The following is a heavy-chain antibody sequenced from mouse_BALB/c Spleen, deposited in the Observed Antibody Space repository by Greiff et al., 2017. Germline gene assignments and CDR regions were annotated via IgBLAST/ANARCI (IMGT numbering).Heavy chain of an antibody. CDR3: ARVATIYWYFDV. CDR2: ISSGGST. D-gene: IGHD1-1*01. CDR1: GFTFSSYA. Sequence: EVQLVESGGGLVKPGGSLKLSCAASGFTFSSYAMSWVRQTPEKRLEWVASISSGGSTYYPDSVKGRFTISRDNARNILYLQMSSLRSEDTAMYYCARVATIYWYFDVWGAGTTVTVSS. J-gene: IGHJ1*01. V-gene: IGHV5-6-5*01.